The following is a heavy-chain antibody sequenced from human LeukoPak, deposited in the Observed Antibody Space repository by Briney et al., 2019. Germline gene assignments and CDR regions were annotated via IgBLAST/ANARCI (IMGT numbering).Heavy chain of an antibody. J-gene: IGHJ5*02. V-gene: IGHV3-30*03. Sequence: GGSLRLSCAASGFTFSSYSMNWVRQAPGKGLEWVAVISYDGSNKYYADSVKGRFTISRDNSKNTLYLQMNSLRAEDTAVYYCAREINYYGSGSYSNWFDPWGQGTLVTVSS. CDR1: GFTFSSYS. D-gene: IGHD3-10*01. CDR3: AREINYYGSGSYSNWFDP. CDR2: ISYDGSNK.